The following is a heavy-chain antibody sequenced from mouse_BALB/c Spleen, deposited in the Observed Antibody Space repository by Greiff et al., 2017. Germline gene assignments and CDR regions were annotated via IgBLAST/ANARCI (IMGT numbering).Heavy chain of an antibody. CDR3: ARGTGAWFAY. CDR1: GYTFTSYT. Sequence: QVQLKESGAELARPGASVKMSCKASGYTFTSYTMHWVKQRPGQGLEWIGYINPSSGYTNYNQKFKDKATLTADKSSSTAYMQLSSLTSEDSAVYYCARGTGAWFAYWGQGTLVTVSA. D-gene: IGHD3-3*01. CDR2: INPSSGYT. V-gene: IGHV1-4*01. J-gene: IGHJ3*01.